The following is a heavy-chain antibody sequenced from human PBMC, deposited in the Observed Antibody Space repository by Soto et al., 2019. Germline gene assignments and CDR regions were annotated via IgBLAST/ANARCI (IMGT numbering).Heavy chain of an antibody. CDR3: ASTDCSSHSCSIRGHHYSYGMDV. V-gene: IGHV1-69*06. D-gene: IGHD2-15*01. J-gene: IGHJ6*02. CDR2: FIPLLGTV. CDR1: GATFNNYA. Sequence: QVQLVQSGSELKKPGSSVRVSCQGSGATFNNYAGSWVRQAPGQGLEWMGGFIPLLGTVDSAQKFQGRNTLSADKSRTTLDIELRSLTSEDTALYYCASTDCSSHSCSIRGHHYSYGMDVWGQGTSVTVS.